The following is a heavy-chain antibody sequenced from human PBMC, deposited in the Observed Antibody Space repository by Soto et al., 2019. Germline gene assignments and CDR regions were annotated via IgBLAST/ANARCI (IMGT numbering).Heavy chain of an antibody. Sequence: GGSLRLSCAASGFTVSSNYMSWVRQAPGKGLEWVSVIYSGGSTYYADSVKGRFTISRDNSKNTLYLQMNSLRAEDMAVYYCARDSSSWYNALDIWGQGTMVTVSS. V-gene: IGHV3-53*01. J-gene: IGHJ3*02. CDR1: GFTVSSNY. CDR2: IYSGGST. D-gene: IGHD6-13*01. CDR3: ARDSSSWYNALDI.